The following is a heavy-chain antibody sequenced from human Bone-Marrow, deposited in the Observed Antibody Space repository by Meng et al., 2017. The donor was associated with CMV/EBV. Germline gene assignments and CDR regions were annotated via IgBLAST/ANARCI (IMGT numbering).Heavy chain of an antibody. CDR2: LSGSGGYT. D-gene: IGHD6-13*01. V-gene: IGHV3-23*01. CDR1: GFTFSNYA. Sequence: GGSLRLSCATSGFTFSNYAMTWVRQAPGKGLEWVPTLSGSGGYTYHADSVKGRFTISRDNSKNTLYLQMNSLRAEDTAVYYCAKLLSIAAPIGDYYFDYWGQGTLVTVSS. J-gene: IGHJ4*02. CDR3: AKLLSIAAPIGDYYFDY.